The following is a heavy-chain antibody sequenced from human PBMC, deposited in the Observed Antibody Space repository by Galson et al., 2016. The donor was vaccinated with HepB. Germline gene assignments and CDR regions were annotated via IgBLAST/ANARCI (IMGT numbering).Heavy chain of an antibody. Sequence: ETLSLTCTVSGGSISRSSTYFWAWIRQRPGKGLEWIGEINHSGSTNYNPSLKSRVTISVDTSKNQCSLKLNSVTAADTAVYYCARGARQVLWFREFPLEYWGQGTLVTVSS. CDR1: GGSISRSSTYF. CDR2: INHSGST. V-gene: IGHV4-39*07. CDR3: ARGARQVLWFREFPLEY. J-gene: IGHJ4*02. D-gene: IGHD3-10*01.